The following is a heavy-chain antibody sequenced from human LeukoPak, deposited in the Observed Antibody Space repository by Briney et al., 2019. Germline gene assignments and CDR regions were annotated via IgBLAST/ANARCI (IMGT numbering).Heavy chain of an antibody. CDR3: ARADSSGLEAFDI. J-gene: IGHJ3*02. V-gene: IGHV4-38-2*02. CDR2: IYHSGST. CDR1: GYSISSGYY. D-gene: IGHD3-22*01. Sequence: SSETLSLTCTVSGYSISSGYYWGWIRQPPGKGLEWIGSIYHSGSTYYNPSLKSRVTISVDTSKNQFSLKLSSVTAADTAVYYCARADSSGLEAFDIWGQGTMVTVSS.